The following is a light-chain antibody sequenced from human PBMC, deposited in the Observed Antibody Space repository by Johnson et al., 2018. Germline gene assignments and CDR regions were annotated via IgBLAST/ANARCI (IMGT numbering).Light chain of an antibody. Sequence: QSVLTQPPSVSAAPGQKVTISCSGSSSNIGNNYVSWYQKLPGTAPKLLIYENNKRTSGIPDRLSGHKSGPSAPLGINALHTRDEADYYCGTWDSSLNAGNVFGTGTKVTVL. CDR3: GTWDSSLNAGNV. CDR1: SSNIGNNY. J-gene: IGLJ1*01. CDR2: ENN. V-gene: IGLV1-51*02.